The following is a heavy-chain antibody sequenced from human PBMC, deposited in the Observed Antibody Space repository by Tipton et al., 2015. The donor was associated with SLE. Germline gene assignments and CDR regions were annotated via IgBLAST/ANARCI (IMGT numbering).Heavy chain of an antibody. CDR1: GNTFTTYF. D-gene: IGHD2-15*01. J-gene: IGHJ4*02. CDR3: ASRRRGGSCQYFDY. Sequence: QSGPEVKKPGASVKVSCKASGNTFTTYFMHWVRQAPGHGLEWLGIINPSGDTTSYADKFQGRLTLTRDTSTSTVYMHLSTLSSEDTAMYYCASRRRGGSCQYFDYWGQGTLVTVSS. CDR2: INPSGDTT. V-gene: IGHV1-46*01.